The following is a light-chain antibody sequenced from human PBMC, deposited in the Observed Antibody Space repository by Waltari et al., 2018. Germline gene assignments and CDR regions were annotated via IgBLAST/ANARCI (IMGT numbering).Light chain of an antibody. CDR1: HAVLSTSDYKNY. CDR2: WAS. V-gene: IGKV4-1*01. J-gene: IGKJ1*01. Sequence: DIVMTQPPASLAVSLAERATTNTKPSHAVLSTSDYKNYLAWYQQKPGQPPKLLIYWASTRESGVPARFSGSGSVTDFTLTISSLQAEDVAVYYCQQYYSTPWTFGQGTKVEIK. CDR3: QQYYSTPWT.